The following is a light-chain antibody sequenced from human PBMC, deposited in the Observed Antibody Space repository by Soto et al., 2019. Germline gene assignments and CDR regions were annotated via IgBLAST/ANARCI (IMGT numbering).Light chain of an antibody. V-gene: IGKV1-39*01. Sequence: IQMTQSPYSLSASVRDRVTITCRASQSISSYLNWYQQKPGKAPKLLIYAASSLQSGVPSRFSGSGSGTDFTLTISSLQPEDFATYYCQQSYSTPSITFGQGTRLEIK. J-gene: IGKJ5*01. CDR1: QSISSY. CDR3: QQSYSTPSIT. CDR2: AAS.